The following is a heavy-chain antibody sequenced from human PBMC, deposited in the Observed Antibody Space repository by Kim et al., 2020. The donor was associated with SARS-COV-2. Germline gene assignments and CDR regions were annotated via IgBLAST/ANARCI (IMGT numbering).Heavy chain of an antibody. D-gene: IGHD3-10*01. CDR3: ARDLWLGELISGDPRFIDY. Sequence: GGSLILSCAASGFTFSSYAMHWVRQAPGKGLEWVAVISYDGSNKYYADSVKGRFTISRDNSKNTLYLQMNSLRAEDTAVYYCARDLWLGELISGDPRFIDYRGQGTLVTLSS. CDR1: GFTFSSYA. CDR2: ISYDGSNK. J-gene: IGHJ4*02. V-gene: IGHV3-30-3*01.